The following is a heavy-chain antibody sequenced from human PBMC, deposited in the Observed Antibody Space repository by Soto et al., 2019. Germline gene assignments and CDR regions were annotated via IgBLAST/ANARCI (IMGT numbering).Heavy chain of an antibody. V-gene: IGHV1-69*01. D-gene: IGHD6-6*01. CDR3: ARVESIAARPSSYYYYGMDV. CDR2: IIPIFGTA. Sequence: ASVKFYCKASGGTFSSYAISLVRQAPGQGLDWMGGIIPIFGTANYAQKFQGRVTITADESTSTAYMELSSLRSEDTAVYYCARVESIAARPSSYYYYGMDVWGQGTMVTVSS. CDR1: GGTFSSYA. J-gene: IGHJ6*02.